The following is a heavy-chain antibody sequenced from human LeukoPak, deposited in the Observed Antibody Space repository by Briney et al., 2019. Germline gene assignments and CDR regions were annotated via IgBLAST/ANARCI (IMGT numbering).Heavy chain of an antibody. V-gene: IGHV4-4*02. CDR2: IYHSGST. D-gene: IGHD3-10*01. CDR3: ARGLLWFGESYDAFDI. J-gene: IGHJ3*02. Sequence: SGTLSLTCAVSGGSLSSSNWWSWVRQPPGKGREWIGEIYHSGSTNYNPSLKSRVTISVDKSKNQFSLKLISVTAADTAVYYCARGLLWFGESYDAFDIWGQGTMVTVSS. CDR1: GGSLSSSNW.